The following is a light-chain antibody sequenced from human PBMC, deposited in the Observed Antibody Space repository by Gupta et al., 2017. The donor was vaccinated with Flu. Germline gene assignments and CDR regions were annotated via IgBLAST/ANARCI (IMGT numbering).Light chain of an antibody. Sequence: IAISCTGTCSDVGGYDYVSWYQQHPGNAPKLILFEVSRRPGGISDRFSGSKSGNTASLTISGLLAEDEAFYYCSSYTSTNTVVVFGGGTKLTVL. CDR1: CSDVGGYDY. J-gene: IGLJ2*01. V-gene: IGLV2-14*01. CDR2: EVS. CDR3: SSYTSTNTVVV.